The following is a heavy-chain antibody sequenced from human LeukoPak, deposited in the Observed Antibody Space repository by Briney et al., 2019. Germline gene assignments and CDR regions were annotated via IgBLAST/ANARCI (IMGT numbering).Heavy chain of an antibody. Sequence: ASVKVSCRVSGYTLTELSMHWVRQAPGKGLEWMGGFDPEDGETIYAQKFQGRVTMTEDTSTDTAYMELSSLRSEDTAVYYCATVAPSSWYLDYWGQGTLVTVSS. CDR1: GYTLTELS. D-gene: IGHD6-13*01. CDR3: ATVAPSSWYLDY. J-gene: IGHJ4*02. CDR2: FDPEDGET. V-gene: IGHV1-24*01.